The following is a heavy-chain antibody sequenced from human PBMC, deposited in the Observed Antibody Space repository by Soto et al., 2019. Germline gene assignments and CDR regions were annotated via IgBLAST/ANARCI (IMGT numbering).Heavy chain of an antibody. J-gene: IGHJ4*02. D-gene: IGHD2-15*01. V-gene: IGHV3-23*01. Sequence: EVQLLESGGGLVQPGGSLRLSCAASGVTFSSYAMSWVRQAPGKGLEWVSAISGSGGSTYYADSVKGRFTISRDNSKNTLYLQMNSLRAEDTAVYYCAKDRIVVVVAAYDYWGQGTLVTVSS. CDR3: AKDRIVVVVAAYDY. CDR1: GVTFSSYA. CDR2: ISGSGGST.